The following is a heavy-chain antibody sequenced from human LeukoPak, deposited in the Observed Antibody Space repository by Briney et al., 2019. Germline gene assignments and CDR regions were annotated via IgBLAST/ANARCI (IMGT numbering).Heavy chain of an antibody. CDR2: IASNTDGGTT. CDR3: TTRTTTTIY. J-gene: IGHJ4*02. CDR1: LFTFTNRW. V-gene: IGHV3-15*07. D-gene: IGHD1-7*01. Sequence: GGSLRLSCAASLFTFTNRWMNWVRQPPGKGLEWVGRIASNTDGGTTDYAAPVKGRFTISRDDSKNALYLQMNSLKTEDTALYYCTTRTTTTIYWGQGTLVTVSS.